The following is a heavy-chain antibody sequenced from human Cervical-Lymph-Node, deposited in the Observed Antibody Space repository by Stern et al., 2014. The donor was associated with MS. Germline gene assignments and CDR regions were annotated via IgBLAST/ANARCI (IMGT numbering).Heavy chain of an antibody. D-gene: IGHD2-15*01. Sequence: QVQLVESGAEVKKPGSSVKVSCKSSGGTFSTHAISWVRQAPGQGLERLGRIIPILATTEYAQSFRGSLTIDGDESTETASMELRSLTPDDTAVYYCAREKSDCSGGSCFSSLDYWGQGTLVTVSS. CDR3: AREKSDCSGGSCFSSLDY. V-gene: IGHV1-69*11. CDR1: GGTFSTHA. J-gene: IGHJ4*02. CDR2: IIPILATT.